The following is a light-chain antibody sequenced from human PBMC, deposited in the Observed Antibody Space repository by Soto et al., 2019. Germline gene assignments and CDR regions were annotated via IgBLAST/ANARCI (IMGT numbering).Light chain of an antibody. J-gene: IGLJ1*01. V-gene: IGLV1-44*01. CDR3: AAWDDSLNGFYV. CDR1: SSNIGTNS. CDR2: NND. Sequence: QSVLTQPPSASGTPGQRVTISCSGGSSNIGTNSVNWYQQLPGRAPKLLIYNNDLRPSGVPDRFSGSKSGTSASLAISGLQSEDDAYYYCAAWDDSLNGFYVFGIGTKVTVL.